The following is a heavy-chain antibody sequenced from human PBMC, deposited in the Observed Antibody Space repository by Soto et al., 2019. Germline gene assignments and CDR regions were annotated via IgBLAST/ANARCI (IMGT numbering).Heavy chain of an antibody. V-gene: IGHV3-30-3*01. Sequence: GGSLRLSCAASGFTFSSYAMHWVRQAPGKGLEWVAVISYDGSNKYYADSVKGRFTISRDNSKNTLYLQMNSLRAEDTAVYYCARDRGDFWSGYHYYFDYWGQGTLVTVSS. CDR3: ARDRGDFWSGYHYYFDY. J-gene: IGHJ4*02. D-gene: IGHD3-3*01. CDR1: GFTFSSYA. CDR2: ISYDGSNK.